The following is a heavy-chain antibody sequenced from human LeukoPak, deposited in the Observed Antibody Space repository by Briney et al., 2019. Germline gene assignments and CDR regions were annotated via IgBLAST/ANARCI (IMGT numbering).Heavy chain of an antibody. Sequence: GGSLRLSCAASGFTFSNNAMSWVRQAPGKGLEWVSAISDSGDSTYYADSVKGRFIISRDNSKNTLYLQMSSLRAEDTAIYYCASARYCGSTTCYSYFGPWGQGTLVTVSS. D-gene: IGHD2-2*01. J-gene: IGHJ5*02. CDR3: ASARYCGSTTCYSYFGP. CDR1: GFTFSNNA. V-gene: IGHV3-23*01. CDR2: ISDSGDST.